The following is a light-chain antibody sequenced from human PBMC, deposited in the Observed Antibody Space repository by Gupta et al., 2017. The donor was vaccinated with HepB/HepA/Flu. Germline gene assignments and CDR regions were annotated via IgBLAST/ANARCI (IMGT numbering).Light chain of an antibody. V-gene: IGKV3-15*01. CDR2: GSF. CDR3: QQDNNWPMT. Sequence: EIVMTHSPATLSVSPGERATLSCRASQSISSNLAWYQQKPGQAPRLLIYGSFTRATGIPARFSGSGSGTEFTLTISSLQSEDFAVYFCQQDNNWPMTFGGGTKVEIK. CDR1: QSISSN. J-gene: IGKJ4*01.